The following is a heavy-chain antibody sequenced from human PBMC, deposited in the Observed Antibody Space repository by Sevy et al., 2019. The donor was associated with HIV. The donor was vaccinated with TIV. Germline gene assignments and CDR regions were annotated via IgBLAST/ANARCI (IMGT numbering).Heavy chain of an antibody. CDR2: IRYDGSNK. D-gene: IGHD3-10*01. Sequence: GGSLRLSCAASGFTFSSYGMHWVRQAPGKGLEWVAFIRYDGSNKYDADSVKGRFNISRDNSKNTLYLQMNSRRAEDTAVYYCARPHKGVDYYGSGSYYRAGAFDNWGQGTMVTVSS. CDR3: ARPHKGVDYYGSGSYYRAGAFDN. J-gene: IGHJ3*02. V-gene: IGHV3-30*02. CDR1: GFTFSSYG.